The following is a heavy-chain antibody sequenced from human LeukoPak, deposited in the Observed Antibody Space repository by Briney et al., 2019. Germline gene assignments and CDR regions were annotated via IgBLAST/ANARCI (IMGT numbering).Heavy chain of an antibody. D-gene: IGHD1-26*01. V-gene: IGHV4-38-2*02. CDR1: GYSISSGYY. CDR2: ICHSGST. J-gene: IGHJ4*02. CDR3: ARGEGWEPNFDY. Sequence: SESLSLTCTVSGYSISSGYYWGWIRQPPGKGLEWIGSICHSGSTYYNPSLKSRVTISVDTSKNQFSLKLSSVTAADTAVYYCARGEGWEPNFDYWGQGTLVTVSS.